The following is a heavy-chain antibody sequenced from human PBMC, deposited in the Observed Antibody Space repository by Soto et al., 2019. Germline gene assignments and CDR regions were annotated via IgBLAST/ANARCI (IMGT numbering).Heavy chain of an antibody. J-gene: IGHJ6*02. V-gene: IGHV3-30*18. CDR2: ISYDGSNK. CDR1: GFTFSSYG. D-gene: IGHD6-6*01. CDR3: AKGEAARPPLNYYYGMDV. Sequence: LRLSCAASGFTFSSYGMHWVRQAPGKGLEWVAVISYDGSNKYYEDSVKGRFTISRDNSKNTLYLQMNSLRAEDTAVYYCAKGEAARPPLNYYYGMDVWGQGTTVTVSS.